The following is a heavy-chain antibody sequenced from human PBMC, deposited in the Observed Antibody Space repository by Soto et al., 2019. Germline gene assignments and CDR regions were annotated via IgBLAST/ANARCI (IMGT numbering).Heavy chain of an antibody. CDR2: IYPGDSDT. J-gene: IGHJ3*02. CDR1: GYSFTSYW. V-gene: IGHV5-51*01. CDR3: ARHPQLDEWYYDILTGYGPPLNDAFDI. Sequence: GESLKISCKGSGYSFTSYWIGWVRQMPGKGLEWMGIIYPGDSDTRYSPSFQGQVTISADKSISTAYLQWSSLKASDTAMYYCARHPQLDEWYYDILTGYGPPLNDAFDIWGQGTMVTVSS. D-gene: IGHD3-9*01.